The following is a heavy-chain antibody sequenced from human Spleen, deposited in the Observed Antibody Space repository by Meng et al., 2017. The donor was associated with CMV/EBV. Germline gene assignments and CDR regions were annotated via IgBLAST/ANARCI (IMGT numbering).Heavy chain of an antibody. CDR1: GLTFSNHA. CDR3: AKRKGAAGGSLDS. Sequence: GGSLRLSCAVSGLTFSNHAMSWVRQAPGKGLEWISAISSSGGHTNYADSVKGRFSVSRDNSENKLYLQMNILRVETTAVYYCAKRKGAAGGSLDSWGQGTLVTVSS. J-gene: IGHJ4*02. CDR2: ISSSGGHT. V-gene: IGHV3-23*01. D-gene: IGHD6-13*01.